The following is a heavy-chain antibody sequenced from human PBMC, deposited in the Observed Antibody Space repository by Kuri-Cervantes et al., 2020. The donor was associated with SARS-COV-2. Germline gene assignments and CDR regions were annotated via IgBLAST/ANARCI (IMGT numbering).Heavy chain of an antibody. V-gene: IGHV3-30*18. J-gene: IGHJ3*02. CDR1: GFTFSSYG. D-gene: IGHD4-23*01. CDR3: AKEDYGGNLYYDAFDI. CDR2: ISYDGSNK. Sequence: GESLKISCAASGFTFSSYGMHWVRQAPGKGLEWVALISYDGSNKFYADSVKGRFTISRDNSKNTLYLQMNSLRAEDTAVYYCAKEDYGGNLYYDAFDIWGQGTMVTVSS.